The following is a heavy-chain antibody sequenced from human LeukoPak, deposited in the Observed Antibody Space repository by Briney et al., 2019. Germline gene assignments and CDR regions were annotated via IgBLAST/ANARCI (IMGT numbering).Heavy chain of an antibody. V-gene: IGHV3-23*01. D-gene: IGHD6-13*01. CDR2: VSSSGDRM. CDR1: GFTFSTFG. J-gene: IGHJ4*02. CDR3: AKAAAAPGFDF. Sequence: GRSLRLSCAASGFTFSTFGMHWVRQAPGKGLEWVATVSSSGDRMYHADSVKGRFTISRDNSKNTIYLQMNSLRAEDTALYYCAKAAAAPGFDFWGQGTLVTVSS.